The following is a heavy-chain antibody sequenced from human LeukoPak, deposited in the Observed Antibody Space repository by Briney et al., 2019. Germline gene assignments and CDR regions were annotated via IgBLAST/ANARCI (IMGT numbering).Heavy chain of an antibody. CDR2: IIPIFGTA. CDR3: TFGPQYYYDSSGYYGGRYFDY. D-gene: IGHD3-22*01. Sequence: SVKVSCKASGGTFSSYAISWVRQAPGQGLEWMGGIIPIFGTANYAQKFQGRVTITADESTSTAYMELSSLRSEDTAVYYCTFGPQYYYDSSGYYGGRYFDYWGQGTLVTVSS. CDR1: GGTFSSYA. J-gene: IGHJ4*02. V-gene: IGHV1-69*13.